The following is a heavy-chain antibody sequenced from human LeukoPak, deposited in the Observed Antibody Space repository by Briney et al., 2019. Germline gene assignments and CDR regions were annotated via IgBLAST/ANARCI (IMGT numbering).Heavy chain of an antibody. CDR3: ARHVPPYYYDSSGYQPFDY. D-gene: IGHD3-22*01. Sequence: PSETLSLTCTVSGGSISSYYWSWIRQPPGKGLEWIGYIYTSGSTNYNPSLKSRVTISVDTSKNQFSLKLGSVTAADTAVYYCARHVPPYYYDSSGYQPFDYWGQGTLVTVSS. V-gene: IGHV4-4*09. J-gene: IGHJ4*02. CDR2: IYTSGST. CDR1: GGSISSYY.